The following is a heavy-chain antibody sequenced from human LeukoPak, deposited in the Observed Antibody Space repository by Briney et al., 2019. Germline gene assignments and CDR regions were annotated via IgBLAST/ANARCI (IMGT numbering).Heavy chain of an antibody. J-gene: IGHJ4*02. V-gene: IGHV3-11*04. D-gene: IGHD3-3*01. CDR2: ISSSGSTI. Sequence: GGSLRLSCAASVFSFIDYYMSCIPRAPGKGLEWVSYISSSGSTIYDADSMKGRFTISRDNAKNSLYLQMNSLRAEDTAVYYCARDLHHDLRIGYYPVDYWGQGTLVTVSS. CDR3: ARDLHHDLRIGYYPVDY. CDR1: VFSFIDYY.